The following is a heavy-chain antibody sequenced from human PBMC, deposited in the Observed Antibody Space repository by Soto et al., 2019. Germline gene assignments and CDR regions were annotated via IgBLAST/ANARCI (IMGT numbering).Heavy chain of an antibody. CDR1: GFSFSTYG. V-gene: IGHV3-23*01. J-gene: IGHJ5*02. CDR3: TRWNGYGDL. D-gene: IGHD1-1*01. Sequence: EMQLLESGGGLVQPGGSLRLYCVVSGFSFSTYGVTWFRQAPGKGLEWVCGVSGGSGVTHYTDSVKGRFTISGDDSKNTVYLQMHSLRGEDTAVYYCTRWNGYGDLWGQGTLVTVSS. CDR2: VSGGSGVT.